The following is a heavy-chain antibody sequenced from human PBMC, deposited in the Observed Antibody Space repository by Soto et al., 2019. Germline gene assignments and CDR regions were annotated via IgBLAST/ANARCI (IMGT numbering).Heavy chain of an antibody. J-gene: IGHJ4*02. CDR3: LRESPPADY. Sequence: QVQLVQSGAEVKKPGASVKVSCKASGYTFTSYGISWVRQAPGQGLEWMGWIIAYNGNTNYAQKLQGRVTMTTDTSTCTAYRELRSLRSDDTAVYSCLRESPPADYWGQGTLVTVSS. V-gene: IGHV1-18*01. CDR1: GYTFTSYG. CDR2: IIAYNGNT.